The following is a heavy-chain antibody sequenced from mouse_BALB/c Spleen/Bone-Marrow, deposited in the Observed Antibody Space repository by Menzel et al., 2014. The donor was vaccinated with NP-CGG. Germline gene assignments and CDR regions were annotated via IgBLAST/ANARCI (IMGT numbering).Heavy chain of an antibody. D-gene: IGHD1-1*01. J-gene: IGHJ2*01. Sequence: VQLQQSGAELVKPGASVKLSCKASGYTFTSYWMHWVKQRPGQGLEWIGEINPSNGRTNYNEKFKSKATLTVDKSSSTAYKQLSSLTPEDSSVYYCARRTTTVLATDYWGQGTTLTVSS. CDR1: GYTFTSYW. CDR3: ARRTTTVLATDY. V-gene: IGHV1S81*02. CDR2: INPSNGRT.